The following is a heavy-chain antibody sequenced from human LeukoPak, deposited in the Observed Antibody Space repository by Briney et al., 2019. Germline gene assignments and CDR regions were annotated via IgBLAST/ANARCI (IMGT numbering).Heavy chain of an antibody. CDR2: INTNTGNP. V-gene: IGHV7-4-1*02. D-gene: IGHD6-13*01. Sequence: ASVKVSCKASGYTFTSYAMNWVRQAPGQGLEWMGWINTNTGNPTYAQGFTGRFVFSLDTSVSTAYLQISSLKAEDTAVYYCARGRTRIAAAGTGYFDYWGQGTLVTVSS. J-gene: IGHJ4*02. CDR1: GYTFTSYA. CDR3: ARGRTRIAAAGTGYFDY.